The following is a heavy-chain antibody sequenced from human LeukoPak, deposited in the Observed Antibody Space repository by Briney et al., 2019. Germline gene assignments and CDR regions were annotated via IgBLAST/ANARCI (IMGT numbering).Heavy chain of an antibody. CDR2: IYHSGST. Sequence: SETLSLTCAVSGGSISSGGYSWSWIRQPPGKGLEWFGYIYHSGSTYYNPSLKSRVTISVDRSKNQFSLKLSSVTAADTAVYYCARTRITMVRGVYRFDPWGQGTLVTVSS. CDR1: GGSISSGGYS. CDR3: ARTRITMVRGVYRFDP. D-gene: IGHD3-10*01. V-gene: IGHV4-30-2*01. J-gene: IGHJ5*02.